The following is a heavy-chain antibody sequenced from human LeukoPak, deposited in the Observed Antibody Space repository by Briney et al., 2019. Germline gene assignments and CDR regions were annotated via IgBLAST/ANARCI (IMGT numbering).Heavy chain of an antibody. CDR2: MNPNSGNT. CDR1: GYTFTSYD. Sequence: ASVKVSCKASGYTFTSYDTNWVRQATGQGLEWMGWMNPNSGNTGYAQKFQGRVTMTRNTSISTAYMELSSLRSEDTAVYYCARTYGSGTPPPLDVWGQGTTVTVSS. CDR3: ARTYGSGTPPPLDV. J-gene: IGHJ6*02. V-gene: IGHV1-8*01. D-gene: IGHD3-10*01.